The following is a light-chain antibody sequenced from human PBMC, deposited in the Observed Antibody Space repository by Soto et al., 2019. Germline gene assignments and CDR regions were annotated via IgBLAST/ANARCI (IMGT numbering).Light chain of an antibody. CDR2: DTS. CDR1: QGIGDT. J-gene: IGKJ4*01. Sequence: EVVMRQSPATLSFSPGEGATLSCRASQGIGDTLAWYQHKPGQTPRLLIYDTSTRATGVPTRFSGSGSGAEFTLTINSLQSEDFAVYYCQPYSNWPLTFGGGTKVEIK. V-gene: IGKV3D-15*01. CDR3: QPYSNWPLT.